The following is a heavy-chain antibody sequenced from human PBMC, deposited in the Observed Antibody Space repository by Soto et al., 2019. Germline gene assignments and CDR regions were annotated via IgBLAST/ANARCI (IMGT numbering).Heavy chain of an antibody. D-gene: IGHD2-8*01. CDR3: AKVRLPLMVYEGVGWFDP. Sequence: ESGGGLVQPGGSLRLSCAASGFTFSSYAMSWVRQAPGKGLEWVSAISGSGGSTYYADSVKGRFTISRDNSKNTLYLQMNSLRAEDTAVYYCAKVRLPLMVYEGVGWFDPWGQGTLVTVSS. J-gene: IGHJ5*02. CDR2: ISGSGGST. CDR1: GFTFSSYA. V-gene: IGHV3-23*01.